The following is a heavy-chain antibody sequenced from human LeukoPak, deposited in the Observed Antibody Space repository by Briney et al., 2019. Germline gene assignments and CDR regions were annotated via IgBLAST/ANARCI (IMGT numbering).Heavy chain of an antibody. CDR2: IFHDGST. D-gene: IGHD3-10*01. CDR1: GDIRSSKW. CDR3: ARAAPWFGELSPDFDS. Sequence: PSETLSLTCGVSGDIRSSKWWSWVRQPPGKGLEWIGEIFHDGSTNYNPSLKSRLTISIDKSKNQFSLNLTSVTAADTAVYFCARAAPWFGELSPDFDSWGQETLVTVSS. J-gene: IGHJ4*02. V-gene: IGHV4-4*02.